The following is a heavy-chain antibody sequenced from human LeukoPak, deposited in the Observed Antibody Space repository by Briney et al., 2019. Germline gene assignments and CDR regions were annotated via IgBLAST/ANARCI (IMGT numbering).Heavy chain of an antibody. J-gene: IGHJ4*02. Sequence: GGSLRLSCAASGFTFSSYEMNWVRQAPGKGLEWISYISTSVSITSYAASVKGRFTIPRDNAKNSLYLQLNSLRDEDTAVYYCARVGATNWAYYFDYWGRGTLVTVSS. CDR1: GFTFSSYE. D-gene: IGHD7-27*01. V-gene: IGHV3-48*03. CDR3: ARVGATNWAYYFDY. CDR2: ISTSVSIT.